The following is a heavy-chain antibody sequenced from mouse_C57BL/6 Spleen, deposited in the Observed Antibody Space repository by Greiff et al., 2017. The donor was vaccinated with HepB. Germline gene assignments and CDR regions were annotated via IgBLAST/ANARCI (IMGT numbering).Heavy chain of an antibody. CDR1: GYSITSGYD. Sequence: EVKLVESGPGMVKPSQSLSLTCTVTGYSITSGYDWHWIRHFPGNKLEWMGYISYSGSTNYNPSLKSRISITHDTSKNHFFLKLNSVTTEDTATYYCARGNHQAWFAYWGQGTLVTVSA. J-gene: IGHJ3*01. CDR2: ISYSGST. CDR3: ARGNHQAWFAY. V-gene: IGHV3-1*01. D-gene: IGHD2-1*01.